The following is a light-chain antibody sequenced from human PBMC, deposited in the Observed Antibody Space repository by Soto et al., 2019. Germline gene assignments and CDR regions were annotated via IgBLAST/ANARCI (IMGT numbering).Light chain of an antibody. Sequence: DIQMTQSPSSLSASVGDTVTITCRTSQTISSRFSWYQQKPGKAPKLQIYAASRLQRGVPSRFSGSGSGTHFTLTISGLQPEDFATYYCQQSHSRVTFGQGTKVEV. V-gene: IGKV1-39*01. CDR3: QQSHSRVT. J-gene: IGKJ1*01. CDR2: AAS. CDR1: QTISSR.